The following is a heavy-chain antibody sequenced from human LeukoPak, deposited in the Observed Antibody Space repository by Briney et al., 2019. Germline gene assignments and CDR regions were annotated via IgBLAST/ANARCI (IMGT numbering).Heavy chain of an antibody. CDR3: ARRGAGGGWSY. J-gene: IGHJ4*02. CDR1: GYSLTSYW. CDR2: IYAGDSDT. Sequence: GESLKISCKGSGYSLTSYWIGWVRQMPGKGLEWMGIIYAGDSDTRYSPSFQGQVTFSVDTSISTAYLQWNSLKASDTAMYYCARRGAGGGWSYWGQGTLVTVSS. D-gene: IGHD6-19*01. V-gene: IGHV5-51*01.